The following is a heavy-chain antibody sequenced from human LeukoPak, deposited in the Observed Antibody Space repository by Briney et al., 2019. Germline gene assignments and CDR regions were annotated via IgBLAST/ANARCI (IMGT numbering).Heavy chain of an antibody. CDR1: GFTFSSYW. J-gene: IGHJ4*02. D-gene: IGHD1-26*01. V-gene: IGHV3-74*01. CDR3: ARDSDSGSYASDY. CDR2: INSDGSST. Sequence: GGSLRLSCAASGFTFSSYWMHWVRQAPGKGLLWVSRINSDGSSTSYADSVKGRFTISRDNAKNSLYLQMNSLRAEDTAVYYCARDSDSGSYASDYWGQGTLVTVSS.